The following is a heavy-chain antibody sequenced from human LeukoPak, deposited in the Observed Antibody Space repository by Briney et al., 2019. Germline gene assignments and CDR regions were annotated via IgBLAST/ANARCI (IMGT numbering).Heavy chain of an antibody. D-gene: IGHD3-9*01. V-gene: IGHV3-23*01. CDR2: ISGSGGST. Sequence: GGSLRLSCAASGFTFSSYAMSWVRQAPGKGLEWVSAISGSGGSTYYADSVKGRFTISRDNAKNSLYLQMNSLRAEDTAVYYCARADVYYDILTGYYYFDYWGQGTLVTVSS. CDR1: GFTFSSYA. J-gene: IGHJ4*02. CDR3: ARADVYYDILTGYYYFDY.